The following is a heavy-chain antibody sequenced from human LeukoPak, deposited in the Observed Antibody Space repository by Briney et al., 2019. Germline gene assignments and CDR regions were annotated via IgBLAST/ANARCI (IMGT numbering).Heavy chain of an antibody. J-gene: IGHJ6*03. CDR3: ATISMDV. D-gene: IGHD3-9*01. CDR1: GFTFVTYS. V-gene: IGHV3-23*01. Sequence: GGSLSPSCAPSGFTFVTYSMNWFRRAPGKGLEWVSVINGSGDSTYYADSVKGRFTISRDNSKKTLYLQMNSLRAEDTAVYYCATISMDVWGKGTTVTVSS. CDR2: INGSGDST.